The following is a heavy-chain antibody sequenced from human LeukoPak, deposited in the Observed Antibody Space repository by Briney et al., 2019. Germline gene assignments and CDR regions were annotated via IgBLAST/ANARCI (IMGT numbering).Heavy chain of an antibody. CDR3: ARDRLPRRVSRDFDY. CDR2: INPSGGRT. Sequence: ASVKVSCKASGYTFTSYYMHWVRQAPGQGLEWMGIINPSGGRTSYAQKFQGRVTMTRDTSTSTVYTELSSLRSEDTAVYYCARDRLPRRVSRDFDYWGQGTLVTVSS. D-gene: IGHD2/OR15-2a*01. V-gene: IGHV1-46*01. CDR1: GYTFTSYY. J-gene: IGHJ4*02.